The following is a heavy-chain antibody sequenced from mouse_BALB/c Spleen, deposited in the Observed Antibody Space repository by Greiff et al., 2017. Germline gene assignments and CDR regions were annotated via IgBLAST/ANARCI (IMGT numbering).Heavy chain of an antibody. CDR2: ISTYYGDA. J-gene: IGHJ3*01. Sequence: VQLQQSGAELVRPGVSVKISCKGSGYTFTDYAMHWVKQSHAKSLEWIGVISTYYGDASYNQKFKGKATMTVDKSSSTAYMELARLTSEDSAIDYCARDYGSRGWFAYWGQGTLVTVSA. V-gene: IGHV1S137*01. CDR3: ARDYGSRGWFAY. D-gene: IGHD1-1*01. CDR1: GYTFTDYA.